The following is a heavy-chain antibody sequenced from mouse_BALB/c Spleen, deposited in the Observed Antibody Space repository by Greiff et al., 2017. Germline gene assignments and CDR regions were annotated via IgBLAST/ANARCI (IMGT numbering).Heavy chain of an antibody. CDR1: GYTFTSYW. Sequence: QVQLKQSGAELAKPGASVKMSCKASGYTFTSYWMHWVKQRPGQGLEWIGYINPSTGYTEYNQKFKDKATLTADKSSSTAYMQLSSLTSEDSAVYYCARSRGYDGPPFDYWGQGTTLTVSS. CDR2: INPSTGYT. J-gene: IGHJ2*01. V-gene: IGHV1-7*01. CDR3: ARSRGYDGPPFDY. D-gene: IGHD2-2*01.